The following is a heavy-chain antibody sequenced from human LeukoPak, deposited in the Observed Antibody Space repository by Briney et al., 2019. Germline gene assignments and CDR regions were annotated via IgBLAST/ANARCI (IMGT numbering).Heavy chain of an antibody. J-gene: IGHJ6*02. CDR2: INHNGNVN. V-gene: IGHV3-7*03. Sequence: GGSLRLSCAASGFTFSSSSMNWARQAPGKGLEWVASINHNGNVNYYVDSVKGRFTISRDNAKNSLYLQMSNLRAEDTAVYFCARGGGLDVWGQGATVTVSS. CDR3: ARGGGLDV. D-gene: IGHD3-16*01. CDR1: GFTFSSSS.